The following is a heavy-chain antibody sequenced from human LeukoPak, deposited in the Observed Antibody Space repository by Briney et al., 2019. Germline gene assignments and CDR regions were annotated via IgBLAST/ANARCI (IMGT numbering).Heavy chain of an antibody. J-gene: IGHJ3*02. Sequence: GASVKVSCKASGYTFTSYGISWVRQAAGQGVEWMGWISAYNGNTNYAQKLQGRVTMTTDTSTSTAYMELRSLRSDDTAVYYCARDQPMIVVPDAFDIWGQGTMVTVSS. CDR1: GYTFTSYG. V-gene: IGHV1-18*01. CDR2: ISAYNGNT. CDR3: ARDQPMIVVPDAFDI. D-gene: IGHD3-22*01.